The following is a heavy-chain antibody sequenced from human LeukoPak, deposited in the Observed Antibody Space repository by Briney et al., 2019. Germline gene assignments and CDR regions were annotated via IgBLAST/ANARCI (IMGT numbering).Heavy chain of an antibody. Sequence: TGGSLRLSCAASGFTFSSYSMNWVRQAPGKGLEWVSYISSSSSTIYYADSVKGRFTISRDNAKNSLYLQMNSLRAEDTAVYYCARRLGRDGYNHDAFDIWGQGTMVTVSS. D-gene: IGHD5-24*01. CDR2: ISSSSSTI. CDR1: GFTFSSYS. V-gene: IGHV3-48*04. J-gene: IGHJ3*02. CDR3: ARRLGRDGYNHDAFDI.